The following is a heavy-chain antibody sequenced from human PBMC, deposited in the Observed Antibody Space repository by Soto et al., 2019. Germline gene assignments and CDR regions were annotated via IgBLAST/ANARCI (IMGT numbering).Heavy chain of an antibody. CDR2: IIPIFGTA. J-gene: IGHJ4*02. D-gene: IGHD4-17*01. CDR3: ARDHPPGHYGYGDYGPGIGRGYFDY. Sequence: QVQLVQSGAEVKKPGSSVKVSCKASGGTFSSYAISWVRQAPGQGLEWMGGIIPIFGTANYAQKFQGRVTITADESTSTAYMELSSLRSEDTAVYYCARDHPPGHYGYGDYGPGIGRGYFDYWGQGTLVTVSS. V-gene: IGHV1-69*12. CDR1: GGTFSSYA.